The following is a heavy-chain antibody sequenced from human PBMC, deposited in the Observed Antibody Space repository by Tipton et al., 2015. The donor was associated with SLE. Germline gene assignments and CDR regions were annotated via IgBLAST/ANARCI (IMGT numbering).Heavy chain of an antibody. CDR3: AGSPVDYWNGYSA. V-gene: IGHV3-23*01. J-gene: IGHJ4*02. CDR2: ITGSGDRT. Sequence: SLRLSCAASGFTFSNYAMSWVRQAPGKGLEWVSAITGSGDRTYYIDSVKGRFTISRDNSKNSLYLQMNGLSAEDTAVYYCAGSPVDYWNGYSAWGQGTLVAVSS. D-gene: IGHD3-3*01. CDR1: GFTFSNYA.